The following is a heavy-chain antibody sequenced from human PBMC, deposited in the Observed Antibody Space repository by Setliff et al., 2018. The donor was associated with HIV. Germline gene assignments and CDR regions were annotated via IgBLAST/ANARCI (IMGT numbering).Heavy chain of an antibody. J-gene: IGHJ4*02. Sequence: PGGSLRLSCTASGFSFSGYATSWVRQAPGKGLEWVGFIRSKAYGGTTEYAASVKGRFSISRDDSKTIAYLQMNSLKAEDTGVYYCTRDLGMGGYFDHWGQGTLVTVSS. CDR3: TRDLGMGGYFDH. CDR1: GFSFSGYA. V-gene: IGHV3-49*04. D-gene: IGHD3-16*01. CDR2: IRSKAYGGTT.